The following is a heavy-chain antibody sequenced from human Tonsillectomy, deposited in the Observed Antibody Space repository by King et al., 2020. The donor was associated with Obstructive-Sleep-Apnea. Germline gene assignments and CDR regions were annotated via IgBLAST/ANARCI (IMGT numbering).Heavy chain of an antibody. D-gene: IGHD5-18*01. V-gene: IGHV1-3*01. J-gene: IGHJ4*02. CDR2: INAGNGNT. Sequence: QLVQSGAEVKKPGASVKVSCKASGYTFINYAMHWVRQAPGQRLEWMGWINAGNGNTKYSQQFQGRVTITRATSANTAYMELSSLRSEDTAVYYCSRGGYSYGYIAYIDYWGQGTLVTVSS. CDR1: GYTFINYA. CDR3: SRGGYSYGYIAYIDY.